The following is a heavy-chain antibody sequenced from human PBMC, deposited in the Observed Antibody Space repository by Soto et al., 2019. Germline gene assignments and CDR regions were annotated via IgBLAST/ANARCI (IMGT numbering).Heavy chain of an antibody. D-gene: IGHD2-21*02. CDR1: GFTFSSYA. V-gene: IGHV3-23*01. J-gene: IGHJ4*02. CDR2: ISGSGSST. CDR3: AKDPRAYCGGDCQGDLFDY. Sequence: PGGSLRLSCAASGFTFSSYAMSWVRQAPGKGLEWVSAISGSGSSTYYADSVKGRFTISRDNSKNTLYLQMNSLRAEDTAVYYCAKDPRAYCGGDCQGDLFDYWGQGTLVTVSS.